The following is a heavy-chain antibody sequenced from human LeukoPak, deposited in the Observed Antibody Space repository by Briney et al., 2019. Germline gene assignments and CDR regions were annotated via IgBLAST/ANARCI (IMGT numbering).Heavy chain of an antibody. CDR1: GGSISSYY. J-gene: IGHJ4*02. CDR3: ARQGGYIAPLAL. Sequence: SETLSLTCTVSGGSISSYYWSWIRQPPGKGLEWIGYISYSGNTNYNPALKSRVTISVDTSKNQFSLKLSSVTAADTAVYYCARQGGYIAPLALWGQGTLVTVSS. CDR2: ISYSGNT. V-gene: IGHV4-59*08. D-gene: IGHD6-13*01.